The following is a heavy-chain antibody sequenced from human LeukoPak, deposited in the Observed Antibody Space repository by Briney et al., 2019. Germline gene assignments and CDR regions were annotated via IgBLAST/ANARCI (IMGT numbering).Heavy chain of an antibody. CDR2: TYYGGST. V-gene: IGHV4-31*03. CDR3: ARSGPHGGWYYFDY. J-gene: IGHJ4*02. CDR1: GDSFSSGGYY. D-gene: IGHD6-19*01. Sequence: SETLSLTCTVSGDSFSSGGYYWSWIRPHPGKGLEWIGYTYYGGSTYYTPTLESRVSISIDTSAYQFSLKLSSVTAADTAVYYCARSGPHGGWYYFDYWGQGNLVTVSS.